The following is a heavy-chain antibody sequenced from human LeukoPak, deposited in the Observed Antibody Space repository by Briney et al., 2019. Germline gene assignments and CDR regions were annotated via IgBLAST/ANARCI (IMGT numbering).Heavy chain of an antibody. D-gene: IGHD6-13*01. J-gene: IGHJ6*03. CDR1: GYTFACYY. V-gene: IGHV1-2*02. Sequence: ASVTVSCKASGYTFACYYMHWVRQAPGQGLEWKGWINPNSGGTNYAQKFQGRVTMTRDTSISTAYMVLSRLRSDDTAVYYCASPSSSSWLNSFYMDVWGKGTTVTASS. CDR3: ASPSSSSWLNSFYMDV. CDR2: INPNSGGT.